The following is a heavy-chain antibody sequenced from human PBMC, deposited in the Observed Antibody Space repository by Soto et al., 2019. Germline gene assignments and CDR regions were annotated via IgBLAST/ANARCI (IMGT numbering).Heavy chain of an antibody. CDR1: GVTFSSYA. CDR3: ARSRIVVVPAAIGPYPPHDY. Sequence: GGSLRLSCAASGVTFSSYAMSWVRQAPGKGLEWVSAISGSGGSTYYADSVKGRFTISRDNSKNTLYLQMNSLRAEDTAVYYCARSRIVVVPAAIGPYPPHDYWGQGTLVTVSS. CDR2: ISGSGGST. J-gene: IGHJ4*02. D-gene: IGHD2-2*02. V-gene: IGHV3-23*01.